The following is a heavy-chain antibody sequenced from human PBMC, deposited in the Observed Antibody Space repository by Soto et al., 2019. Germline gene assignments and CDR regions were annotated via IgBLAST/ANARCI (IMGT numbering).Heavy chain of an antibody. Sequence: GGSLRLSCAASGFTFSSYSMNWVRQAPGKGLEWVSSISSSSSYIYYADSVKGRFTISRDNAKNSLYLQMNSLRAEDTAVYYCARGIAGYYDFWSGYAEYLNWFDPWGQGTLVTVSS. CDR3: ARGIAGYYDFWSGYAEYLNWFDP. CDR2: ISSSSSYI. D-gene: IGHD3-3*01. J-gene: IGHJ5*02. CDR1: GFTFSSYS. V-gene: IGHV3-21*01.